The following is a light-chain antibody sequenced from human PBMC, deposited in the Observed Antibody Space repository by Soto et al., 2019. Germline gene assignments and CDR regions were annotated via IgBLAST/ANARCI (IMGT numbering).Light chain of an antibody. CDR1: SSDVGGYNY. J-gene: IGLJ2*01. Sequence: QSALTQPASVSGSPGQSITISCTGTSSDVGGYNYVSWYQQHPGKAPKLMIYEVSNRPSGVSNRFSGSKSGNTASLTISGLQDEDEADYYCSSYTNSSIVVFGGGTKLTVL. CDR2: EVS. V-gene: IGLV2-14*01. CDR3: SSYTNSSIVV.